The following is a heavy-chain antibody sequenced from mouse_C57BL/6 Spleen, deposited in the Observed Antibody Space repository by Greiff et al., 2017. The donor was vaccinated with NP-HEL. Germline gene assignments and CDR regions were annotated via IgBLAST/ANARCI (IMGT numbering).Heavy chain of an antibody. V-gene: IGHV5-17*01. Sequence: EVHLVESGGGLVKPGGSLKLSCAASGFTFSDYGMHWVRQAPEKGLEWVAYISSGSSTIYYADTVKGRFTISRDNAKNTLFLQMTSLRSEDTAMYYCARAGYIYYYAMDYWGQGTSVTVSS. D-gene: IGHD2-2*01. CDR1: GFTFSDYG. CDR3: ARAGYIYYYAMDY. CDR2: ISSGSSTI. J-gene: IGHJ4*01.